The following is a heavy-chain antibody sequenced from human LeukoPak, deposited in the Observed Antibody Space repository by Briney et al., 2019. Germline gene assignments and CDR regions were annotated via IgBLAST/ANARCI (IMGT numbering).Heavy chain of an antibody. CDR3: AKDRGSYLDY. Sequence: GGSLRLSCAASGFTFSSYGMHWVRQAPGKGLEWVAFIRYDGSNKYYADSVKGRFTISRDNSKSTLYLQMNSLRAEDTAVYYCAKDRGSYLDYWGQGTLVTASS. CDR1: GFTFSSYG. J-gene: IGHJ4*02. D-gene: IGHD1-26*01. CDR2: IRYDGSNK. V-gene: IGHV3-30*02.